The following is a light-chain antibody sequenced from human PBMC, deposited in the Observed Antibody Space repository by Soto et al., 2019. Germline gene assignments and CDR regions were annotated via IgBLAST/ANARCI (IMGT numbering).Light chain of an antibody. CDR2: KAS. J-gene: IGKJ1*01. CDR3: LQDYNYPRT. V-gene: IGKV1-5*03. CDR1: QTISSW. Sequence: DIQMTQSPSTLSGSVGDRVTITCRASQTISSWLAWYQQKPGKAPKLLIYKASTLKSGVPSRFRGSGSGTDFTLTISSLQPEDFATYYCLQDYNYPRTFGQGTKVDIK.